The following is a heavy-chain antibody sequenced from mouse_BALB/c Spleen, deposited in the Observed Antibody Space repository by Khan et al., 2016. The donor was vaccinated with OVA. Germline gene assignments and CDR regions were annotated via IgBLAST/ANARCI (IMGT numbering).Heavy chain of an antibody. Sequence: EVQLVESGGDLVQPGGSRKLSCAASGFTFSSYGMHWVRQAPEKGLEWVAYISGDSNTIYYADTVKDRFTISRDNPRNTLFLQMTSLMSEDTAMYYCATSYFDGYYFDYWGPGTTLTVSA. CDR3: ATSYFDGYYFDY. CDR1: GFTFSSYG. D-gene: IGHD1-1*01. V-gene: IGHV5-17*02. J-gene: IGHJ2*01. CDR2: ISGDSNTI.